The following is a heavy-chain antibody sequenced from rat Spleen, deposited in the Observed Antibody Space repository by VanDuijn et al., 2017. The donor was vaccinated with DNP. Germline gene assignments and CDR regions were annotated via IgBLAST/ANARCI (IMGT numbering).Heavy chain of an antibody. CDR1: GFTFSSYW. J-gene: IGHJ2*01. Sequence: EVKLVESGGGLVQPGRSLRLSCAASGFTFSSYWMYWIRQAPGKGLEWVASITNTGDSTYYSDSVKGRFTISRDNTKSTLYLQMDSLRSDDTATYYCAGRPPPTRGPFDYWGQGIMVTVSS. V-gene: IGHV5-31*01. CDR2: ITNTGDST. CDR3: AGRPPPTRGPFDY. D-gene: IGHD1-4*01.